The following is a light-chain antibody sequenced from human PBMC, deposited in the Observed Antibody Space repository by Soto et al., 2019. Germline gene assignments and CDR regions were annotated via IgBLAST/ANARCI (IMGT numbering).Light chain of an antibody. V-gene: IGKV3-11*01. CDR3: QQRSHWPPWK. CDR1: VRTF. J-gene: IGKJ1*01. Sequence: VRTFVDWYQHKPGQAPRLIIYGASNRATDIPDRFSGSGSGTDFTLTISDLEPEDFAVYYCQQRSHWPPWKCAHGTKVDIK. CDR2: GAS.